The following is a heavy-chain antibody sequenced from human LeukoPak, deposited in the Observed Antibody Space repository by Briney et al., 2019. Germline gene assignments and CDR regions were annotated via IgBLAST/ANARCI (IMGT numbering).Heavy chain of an antibody. J-gene: IGHJ4*02. CDR2: IYYSGST. Sequence: SETLSLTCTVSGGSISSYYWSWIRQPPGKGLEWIGYIYYSGSTNYNPSLKSRVTISVDTSKNQFSLKLSSVTAADTAVYYCARRAEGYCSGGSCYRGLYYFDYWGQGTLVTVSS. D-gene: IGHD2-15*01. CDR3: ARRAEGYCSGGSCYRGLYYFDY. V-gene: IGHV4-59*12. CDR1: GGSISSYY.